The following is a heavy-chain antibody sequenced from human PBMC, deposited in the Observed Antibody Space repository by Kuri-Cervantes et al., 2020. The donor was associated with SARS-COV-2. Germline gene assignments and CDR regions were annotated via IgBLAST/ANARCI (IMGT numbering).Heavy chain of an antibody. CDR2: IRYDGSNK. CDR1: GFTFSSYG. Sequence: GESLKISCAACGFTFSSYGMHWVRQAPGKGLEWVAFIRYDGSNKYYADSVKGRFTISRDNSKNTLYLQMNSLRAEDTAVYYRAKMGIGSSTSCYTEPCKGRDAFDIWVQGTMVTVSS. V-gene: IGHV3-30*02. J-gene: IGHJ3*02. D-gene: IGHD2-2*02. CDR3: AKMGIGSSTSCYTEPCKGRDAFDI.